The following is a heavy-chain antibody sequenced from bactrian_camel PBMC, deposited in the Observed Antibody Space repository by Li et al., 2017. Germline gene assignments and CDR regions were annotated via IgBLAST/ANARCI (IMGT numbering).Heavy chain of an antibody. CDR2: IYTPGAYT. Sequence: HVQLVESGGGSVQAGGSLTLSCVASGSTWYTRYCMGWFRQVPGKEREGLATIYTPGAYTQYADSVKGRFTISHDVAKRTLSLQISNIEAEDTAMYYCVADGFCYSDSDPGFPWGQGTQVTVS. J-gene: IGHJ6*01. CDR3: VADGFCYSDSDPGFP. D-gene: IGHD4*01. CDR1: GSTWYTRYC. V-gene: IGHV3S1*01.